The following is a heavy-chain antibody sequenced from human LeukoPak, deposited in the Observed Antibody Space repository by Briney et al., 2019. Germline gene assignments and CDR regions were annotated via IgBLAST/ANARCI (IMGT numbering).Heavy chain of an antibody. CDR2: IRSKAYGGTT. V-gene: IGHV3-49*04. CDR1: GFTFSSYW. D-gene: IGHD5-12*01. CDR3: TRVDIVATTPDY. Sequence: GGSLRLSCAASGFTFSSYWMSWVRQAPGKGLEWVGFIRSKAYGGTTEYAASVKGRFTISRDDSKSIAYLQMNSLKTEDTAVYYCTRVDIVATTPDYWGQGTLVTVSS. J-gene: IGHJ4*02.